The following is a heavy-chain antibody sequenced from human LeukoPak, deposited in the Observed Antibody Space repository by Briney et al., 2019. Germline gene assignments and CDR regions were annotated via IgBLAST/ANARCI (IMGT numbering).Heavy chain of an antibody. CDR1: GFTFSSYS. J-gene: IGHJ4*02. V-gene: IGHV3-48*04. Sequence: GGSLRLSCAASGFTFSSYSMNWVRQAPGKGLEWVSYISSSSSTIYYADSVKGRFTISRDNAKNSLYLQMNSLRAEDTAVYHCARDSLAVAGPFGYWGQGTLVTVSS. CDR2: ISSSSSTI. D-gene: IGHD6-19*01. CDR3: ARDSLAVAGPFGY.